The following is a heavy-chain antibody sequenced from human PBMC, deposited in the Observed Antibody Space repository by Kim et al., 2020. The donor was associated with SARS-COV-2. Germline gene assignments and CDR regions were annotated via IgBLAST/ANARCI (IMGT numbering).Heavy chain of an antibody. D-gene: IGHD3-16*02. CDR1: GYTFTSYG. V-gene: IGHV1-18*01. J-gene: IGHJ4*02. CDR2: ISAYNGNT. CDR3: ARVRVYYVWGSYRTNPIDY. Sequence: ASVKVSCKASGYTFTSYGISWVRQAPGQGLEWMGWISAYNGNTNYAQKLQGRVTMTTDTSTSTAYMELRSLRSDDTAVYYCARVRVYYVWGSYRTNPIDYWGQGTLVTVSS.